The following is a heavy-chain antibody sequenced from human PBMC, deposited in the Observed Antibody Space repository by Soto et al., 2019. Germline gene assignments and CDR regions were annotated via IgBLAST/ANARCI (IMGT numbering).Heavy chain of an antibody. CDR3: ARDLVGATDI. V-gene: IGHV4-61*01. CDR1: GGSVSSGSYY. D-gene: IGHD1-26*01. Sequence: SETLSLTCTVSGGSVSSGSYYWSWIRQPPGKGLEWIGYIYYSGSTNYNPSLKSRVTISVDTSKNQFSLKLSSVTAADTAVYYCARDLVGATDIWGQGTMVTVSS. CDR2: IYYSGST. J-gene: IGHJ3*02.